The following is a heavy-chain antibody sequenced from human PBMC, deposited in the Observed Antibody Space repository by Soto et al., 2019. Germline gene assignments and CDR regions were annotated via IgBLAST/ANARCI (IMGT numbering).Heavy chain of an antibody. D-gene: IGHD2-2*01. Sequence: GGSLRLSCAASGFTFSDYYMSWIRQAPGKGLEWVSYISSSGSTIYYADSVKGRFTISRDNAKNSLYLQMNSLRAEDTAVYYCARRYCSSTSCYLSYYYMDVWGKGTTVTVSS. CDR2: ISSSGSTI. J-gene: IGHJ6*03. V-gene: IGHV3-11*01. CDR1: GFTFSDYY. CDR3: ARRYCSSTSCYLSYYYMDV.